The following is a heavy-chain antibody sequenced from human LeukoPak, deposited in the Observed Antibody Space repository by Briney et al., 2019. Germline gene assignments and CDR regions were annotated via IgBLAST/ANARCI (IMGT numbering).Heavy chain of an antibody. Sequence: ASVKVSCKASGYTFTNYGISRVRQAPGQGLEWMGWISAYTGNTNYAQNFQGRVTMTTDTSTSTAFMELRSLRSDDTAVYYCARSGVGYFYDNTGYYPLDYWGQGTLVTVSS. CDR3: ARSGVGYFYDNTGYYPLDY. J-gene: IGHJ4*02. CDR1: GYTFTNYG. V-gene: IGHV1-18*01. D-gene: IGHD3-22*01. CDR2: ISAYTGNT.